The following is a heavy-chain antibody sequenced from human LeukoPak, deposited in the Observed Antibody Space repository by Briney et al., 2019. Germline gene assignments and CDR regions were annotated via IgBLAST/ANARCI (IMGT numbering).Heavy chain of an antibody. V-gene: IGHV3-21*01. Sequence: PGGSLRLSCAASGFTFSTYSMNWVRQAPGKGLEWVSSIISSTSYIYYADSVKGRFTISRDNAKNSLYLQMNSLRAEDTAVYYCARDPQYCSGGSCYSFDYWGQGTLVTVSS. J-gene: IGHJ4*02. CDR3: ARDPQYCSGGSCYSFDY. CDR1: GFTFSTYS. D-gene: IGHD2-15*01. CDR2: IISSTSYI.